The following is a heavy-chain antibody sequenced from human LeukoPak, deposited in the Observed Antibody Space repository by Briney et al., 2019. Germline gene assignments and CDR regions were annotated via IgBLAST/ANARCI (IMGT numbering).Heavy chain of an antibody. CDR3: ARVGVDSSDYYYYYMDV. V-gene: IGHV1-69*13. D-gene: IGHD6-6*01. Sequence: GASVKVSCKASGGTFSSYAISWVRQAPGQGLEWMGGIIPIFGTANYAQKFQGRVTITADESTSTAYMELSSLRSEDTAVYYCARVGVDSSDYYYYYMDVWGKGTTVTVSS. J-gene: IGHJ6*03. CDR1: GGTFSSYA. CDR2: IIPIFGTA.